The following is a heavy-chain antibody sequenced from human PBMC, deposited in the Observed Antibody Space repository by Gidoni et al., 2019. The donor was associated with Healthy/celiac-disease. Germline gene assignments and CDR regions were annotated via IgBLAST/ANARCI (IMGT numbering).Heavy chain of an antibody. V-gene: IGHV3-48*01. CDR3: AREDTAMVTDFDY. J-gene: IGHJ4*02. CDR2: ISSSSSTI. Sequence: EVQLVESGGGLVQPGGSLSPSCPPPGFPFRSYSMNWVRQATGKGLEWVSYISSSSSTIYYADSGKGRFTISRDNAKNSLYLQMNSLRAEDTAVYYCAREDTAMVTDFDYWGQGTLVTVSS. CDR1: GFPFRSYS. D-gene: IGHD5-18*01.